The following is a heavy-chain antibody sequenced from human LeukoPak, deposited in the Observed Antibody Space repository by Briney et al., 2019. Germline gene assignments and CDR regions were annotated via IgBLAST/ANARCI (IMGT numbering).Heavy chain of an antibody. CDR2: ISSSGSTI. Sequence: GGSLRLSCAVSGFTFSTYTMSWIRQAPGKGLEWVSYISSSGSTIYYADSVKGRFTISRDNAKNSLYLQMNSLRAEDTAVYYCARGGMVRGTLGRRDWFDPWGQGTLVTVSS. CDR3: ARGGMVRGTLGRRDWFDP. J-gene: IGHJ5*02. V-gene: IGHV3-11*01. D-gene: IGHD3-10*01. CDR1: GFTFSTYT.